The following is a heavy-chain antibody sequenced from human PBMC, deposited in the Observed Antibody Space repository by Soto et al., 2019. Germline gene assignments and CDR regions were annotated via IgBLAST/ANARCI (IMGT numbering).Heavy chain of an antibody. Sequence: GGSVKVCAKASGYSFTTSGMTIVRHAPGQGLEWMGWISTYNGNTNYAQKLEDRVTLTTDTPTSTAYMELRRLRSDDTAVYYCARRLSGDYAYWGKGTPVTVSS. D-gene: IGHD4-17*01. CDR1: GYSFTTSG. V-gene: IGHV1-18*01. CDR2: ISTYNGNT. J-gene: IGHJ4*02. CDR3: ARRLSGDYAY.